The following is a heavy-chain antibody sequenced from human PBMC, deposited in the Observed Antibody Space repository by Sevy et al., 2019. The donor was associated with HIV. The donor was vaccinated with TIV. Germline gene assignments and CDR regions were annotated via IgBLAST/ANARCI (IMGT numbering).Heavy chain of an antibody. V-gene: IGHV1-69*13. D-gene: IGHD2-2*01. J-gene: IGHJ5*02. CDR1: GGTFSSYA. CDR3: AGDLVRYCSSTSCYGGFDP. CDR2: IIPIFGTA. Sequence: ASVKVSCKASGGTFSSYAISWVRQAPGQGLEWMGGIIPIFGTANYAQKFQGRVTITADESTSTAYMELSSLRSEDTAVYYCAGDLVRYCSSTSCYGGFDPWGQGTLVTVSS.